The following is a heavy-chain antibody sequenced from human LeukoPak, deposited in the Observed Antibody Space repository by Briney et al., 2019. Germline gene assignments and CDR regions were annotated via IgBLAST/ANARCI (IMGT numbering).Heavy chain of an antibody. D-gene: IGHD6-13*01. CDR2: ISAYNGNT. CDR1: GYTFTSYG. CDR3: ARSPEAAGSSDY. V-gene: IGHV1-18*01. J-gene: IGHJ4*02. Sequence: ASVKVSCKASGYTFTSYGISWVRQAPGQGLEWMGWISAYNGNTNYAQKLQGRVTMTTDTSTSTAYMELRSLRPDDTAVYYCARSPEAAGSSDYWGQGTLVTVSS.